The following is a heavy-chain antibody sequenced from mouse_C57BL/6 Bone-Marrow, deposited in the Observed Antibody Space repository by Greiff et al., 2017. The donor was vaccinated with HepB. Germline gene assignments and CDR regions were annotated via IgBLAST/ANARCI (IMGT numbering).Heavy chain of an antibody. CDR3: ARAYYDYGWFAY. CDR2: IYPRSGNT. CDR1: GYTFTSYG. V-gene: IGHV1-81*01. Sequence: QVQLQQSGAELARPGASVKLSCKASGYTFTSYGISWVKQRTGQGLEWIGEIYPRSGNTYYNEKFKGKATLNADKSSSTAYMELRSLTSEDSAVYFCARAYYDYGWFAYWGQGTLVTVSA. J-gene: IGHJ3*01. D-gene: IGHD2-4*01.